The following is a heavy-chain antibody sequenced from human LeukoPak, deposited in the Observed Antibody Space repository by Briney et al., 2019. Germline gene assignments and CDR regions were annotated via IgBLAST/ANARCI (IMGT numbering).Heavy chain of an antibody. CDR1: GYTFTDYY. J-gene: IGHJ4*02. CDR3: ARVDGDFSLFDY. D-gene: IGHD4-17*01. V-gene: IGHV1-69-2*01. Sequence: GASVKVSCKTSGYTFTDYYMHWVQQAPGKGLEWVGRVDPEDGDTLYAEKFRDRVTITADTSTDTVYMELRSLTSNDTAVYYCARVDGDFSLFDYWGQGTLVTVSS. CDR2: VDPEDGDT.